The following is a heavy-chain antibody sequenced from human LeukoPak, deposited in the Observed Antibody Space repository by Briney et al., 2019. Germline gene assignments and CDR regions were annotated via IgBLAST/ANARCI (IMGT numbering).Heavy chain of an antibody. CDR1: GGSISSYY. J-gene: IGHJ5*02. CDR3: ARVCRPRITMVRGVNDDWFDP. D-gene: IGHD3-10*01. V-gene: IGHV4-4*07. CDR2: VYTTGST. Sequence: SETLSLTCTVSGGSISSYYWSWIRQPAGKGLEWIGRVYTTGSTNYNPSLKSRVTMSVDTSKNQFSLKLSSVTAADTAVYYCARVCRPRITMVRGVNDDWFDPWGQGTLVTVSS.